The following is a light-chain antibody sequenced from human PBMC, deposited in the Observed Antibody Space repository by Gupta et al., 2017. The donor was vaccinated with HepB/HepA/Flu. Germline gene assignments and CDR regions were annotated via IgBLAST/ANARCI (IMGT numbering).Light chain of an antibody. Sequence: QSVLTQPPSVSGAPGPRITISCTGNSSNIGAGFDVHWYHLHPGTAPKLLIYVNKNRLSGAPERFSGSKSGTSAALAITGLQAEDEADYYCQSYDNSLSGPWVFGGGTKLTVL. CDR1: SSNIGAGFD. CDR3: QSYDNSLSGPWV. V-gene: IGLV1-40*01. CDR2: VNK. J-gene: IGLJ3*02.